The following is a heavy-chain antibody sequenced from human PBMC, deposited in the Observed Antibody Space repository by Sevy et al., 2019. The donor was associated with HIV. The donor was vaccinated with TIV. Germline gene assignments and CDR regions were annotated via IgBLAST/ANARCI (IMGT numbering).Heavy chain of an antibody. J-gene: IGHJ6*03. CDR1: GGTFSSYA. CDR3: ARGLRIAAAVISPLYYYYYMDV. V-gene: IGHV1-69*06. D-gene: IGHD6-13*01. CDR2: IIPIFGTA. Sequence: ASVKASCKASGGTFSSYAISWVRQAPGQGLEWMGGIIPIFGTANYAQKFQGRVTITADKSTSTAYMELSSLRSEDTAVYYCARGLRIAAAVISPLYYYYYMDVWGKGTTVTVSS.